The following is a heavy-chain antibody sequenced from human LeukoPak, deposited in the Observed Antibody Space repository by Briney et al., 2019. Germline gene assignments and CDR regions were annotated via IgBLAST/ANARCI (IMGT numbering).Heavy chain of an antibody. CDR3: ARERRFGELLRTRYYYYMDV. D-gene: IGHD3-10*01. J-gene: IGHJ6*03. V-gene: IGHV4-61*10. Sequence: PSETLSLTCSVSGDSISRRSSYWTWIRQPAGRGLEWIGRVYWTGTPNYNPSLKSRVTMSVDTSKNQFSLKLSSVTAADTAVYYCARERRFGELLRTRYYYYMDVWGKGTTVTISS. CDR1: GDSISRRSSY. CDR2: VYWTGTP.